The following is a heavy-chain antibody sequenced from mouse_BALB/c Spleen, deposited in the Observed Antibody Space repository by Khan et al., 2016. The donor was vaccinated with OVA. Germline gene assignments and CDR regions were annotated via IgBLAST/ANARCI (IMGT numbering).Heavy chain of an antibody. Sequence: VQLQQSGPEVVKPGASVKMSCKASGYTFTSYAMHWVKQQPGQGLEWIGYIYPFNDDTKFNEKFNGKATLTSDKSSSTAYMELSSLTSEDSAVYYCGAVGSYYVCFVYWGQGTLVTVSA. CDR2: IYPFNDDT. CDR3: GAVGSYYVCFVY. V-gene: IGHV1S136*01. CDR1: GYTFTSYA. D-gene: IGHD1-1*01. J-gene: IGHJ3*01.